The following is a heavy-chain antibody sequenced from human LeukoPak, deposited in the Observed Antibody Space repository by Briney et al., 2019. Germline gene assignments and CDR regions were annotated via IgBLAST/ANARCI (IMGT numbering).Heavy chain of an antibody. Sequence: GGSLRLSCAASGFTVSSNYMSWVRQAPGKGLEWVSAISGSGGSTYYADSVKGRFTISRDNSKNTLYLQMNSLRAEDTAVYYCAKDTDYGLEYFQHWGQGTLVTVSS. CDR2: ISGSGGST. V-gene: IGHV3-23*01. CDR3: AKDTDYGLEYFQH. J-gene: IGHJ1*01. CDR1: GFTVSSNY. D-gene: IGHD4-17*01.